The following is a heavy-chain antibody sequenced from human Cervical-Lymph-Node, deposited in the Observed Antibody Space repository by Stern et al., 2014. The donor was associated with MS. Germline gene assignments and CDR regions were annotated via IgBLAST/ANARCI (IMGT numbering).Heavy chain of an antibody. V-gene: IGHV1-3*01. CDR2: INVGIGNT. CDR3: ARAATSPAYYYYGMDV. J-gene: IGHJ6*02. CDR1: GFTFTSSV. Sequence: QVQLVQSGADVEKPGASVKVSCKASGFTFTSSVIHWVRQAPGQRPEWMGWINVGIGNTKYSQTFQGRFTITRDTSASTVYLELSSLRSEDTAVYYCARAATSPAYYYYGMDVWGQGTPVTVSS.